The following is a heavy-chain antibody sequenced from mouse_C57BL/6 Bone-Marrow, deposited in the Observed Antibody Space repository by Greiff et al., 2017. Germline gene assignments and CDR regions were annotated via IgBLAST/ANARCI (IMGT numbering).Heavy chain of an antibody. Sequence: EVQLQQSGPVLVKPGASVKMSCKASGYTFTDYYMNWVKQSHGKSLEWIGVINPYNGGTSYNQKFKGKATWTVDKSSSTAYMELNSLTSEDSAVYYCAREGSNFYAMDYWGQGTSVTVSS. CDR3: AREGSNFYAMDY. J-gene: IGHJ4*01. V-gene: IGHV1-19*01. CDR2: INPYNGGT. CDR1: GYTFTDYY. D-gene: IGHD2-5*01.